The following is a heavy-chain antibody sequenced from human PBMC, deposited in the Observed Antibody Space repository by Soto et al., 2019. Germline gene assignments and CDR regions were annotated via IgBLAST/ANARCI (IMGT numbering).Heavy chain of an antibody. D-gene: IGHD3-10*01. Sequence: PSQTLSLTCAISGDSVSSNSAAWNWIRQSPSRGLEWLGRTYYRSKWYNDYAVSVKSRITINPDTSKNQFSLQLNSVTPEDTAVYYCARDQRGDGSGSYYNAGPYYYYYGMDVWGQGTTVTVSS. CDR3: ARDQRGDGSGSYYNAGPYYYYYGMDV. J-gene: IGHJ6*02. V-gene: IGHV6-1*01. CDR2: TYYRSKWYN. CDR1: GDSVSSNSAA.